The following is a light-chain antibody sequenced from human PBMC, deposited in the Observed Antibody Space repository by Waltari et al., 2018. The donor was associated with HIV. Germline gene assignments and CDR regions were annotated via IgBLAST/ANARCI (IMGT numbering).Light chain of an antibody. J-gene: IGLJ2*01. CDR1: SSDVGVFNY. CDR3: SSYTSSNTLI. Sequence: QSALTQPASVSGSPGQSITISCTGTSSDVGVFNYVSWYQQHPGKAPTLMIYEVNNRPSGVSTRFSGSKSGNTASLTISGLQAEDETDYYCSSYTSSNTLIFGGGTKVTVL. CDR2: EVN. V-gene: IGLV2-14*01.